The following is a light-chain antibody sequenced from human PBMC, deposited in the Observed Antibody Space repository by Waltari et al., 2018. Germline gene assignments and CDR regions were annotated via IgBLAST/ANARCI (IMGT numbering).Light chain of an antibody. J-gene: IGLJ2*01. CDR2: DGN. Sequence: QSGLTQPRSVSGSPGQSVTISCTGISSDDGAHKYVSWYQQHPGKAPKLMIYDGNKRPSGVPDRFSGSKSANTASLTISGLQAEDEADYSCCSYAGSYVIFGEGTKLTVL. CDR3: CSYAGSYVI. CDR1: SSDDGAHKY. V-gene: IGLV2-11*01.